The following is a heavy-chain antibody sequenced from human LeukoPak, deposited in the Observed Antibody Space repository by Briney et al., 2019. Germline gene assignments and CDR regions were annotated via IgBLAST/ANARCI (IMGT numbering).Heavy chain of an antibody. CDR3: ARELAGHYYGSGSSFDY. V-gene: IGHV3-7*01. J-gene: IGHJ4*02. CDR2: TREDGSEK. CDR1: GFTFSTYW. Sequence: EGSLRLSCTASGFTFSTYWMSWVRQAPGKGLEWVANTREDGSEKYYVDSVKGRFTISRDNAKNSLYLQMNSLRAEDTAVYYCARELAGHYYGSGSSFDYWGQGTLVTVSS. D-gene: IGHD3-10*01.